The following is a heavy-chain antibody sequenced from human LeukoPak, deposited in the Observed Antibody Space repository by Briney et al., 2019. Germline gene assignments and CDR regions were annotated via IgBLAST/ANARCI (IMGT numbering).Heavy chain of an antibody. Sequence: GGSPRLSRAPSGFTLCSSGTHWVRAGPGTGVERGAVIWYNENNKYYADSVKVRFTISRYNSSNALYLQMNSLRAEDTAVYYCARDLTHYYDIDVWGKGTTVTVSS. D-gene: IGHD3-9*01. CDR3: ARDLTHYYDIDV. CDR2: IWYNENNK. CDR1: GFTLCSSG. V-gene: IGHV3-33*01. J-gene: IGHJ6*03.